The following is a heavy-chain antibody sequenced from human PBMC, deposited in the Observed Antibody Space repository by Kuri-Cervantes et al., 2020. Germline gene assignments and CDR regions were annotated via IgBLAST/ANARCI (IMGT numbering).Heavy chain of an antibody. V-gene: IGHV4-38-2*01. D-gene: IGHD3-22*01. CDR3: ARGGYYDSSAYYYPFDY. Sequence: SETLSLTCAVSGYSISSGYYWGWIRQPPGKGLEWIGSIYHSGSTYYNPSLKSRVTISVDTSKNQFSLQLNSVTPEDTAVYYCARGGYYDSSAYYYPFDYWGQGTLVTVSS. CDR2: IYHSGST. CDR1: GYSISSGYY. J-gene: IGHJ4*02.